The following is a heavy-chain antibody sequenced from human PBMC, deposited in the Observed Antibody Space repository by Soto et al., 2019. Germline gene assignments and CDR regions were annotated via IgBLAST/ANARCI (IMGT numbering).Heavy chain of an antibody. V-gene: IGHV2-5*02. Sequence: QITLKESGPTLVKPTQPLTLTCTFSGFSLSTSGVGVGWIRQPPGKALEWLALIYWDDDKRYSPSLKSRPTITKDTSKNQVVLTMTNMDPVDTATYYCAHIACLVPAARGGCAGNYWGQGTLVTVSS. J-gene: IGHJ4*02. CDR1: GFSLSTSGVG. CDR2: IYWDDDK. D-gene: IGHD2-2*01. CDR3: AHIACLVPAARGGCAGNY.